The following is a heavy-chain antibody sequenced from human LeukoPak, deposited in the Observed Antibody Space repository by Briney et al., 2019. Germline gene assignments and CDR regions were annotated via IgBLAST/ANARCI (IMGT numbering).Heavy chain of an antibody. J-gene: IGHJ4*02. CDR3: ASLIRDRIAARRLLAQAPFSYFDY. V-gene: IGHV3-7*01. D-gene: IGHD6-6*01. CDR2: IKQDGSEK. CDR1: GFTFSSYW. Sequence: GGSLRLSCAASGFTFSSYWMSWVRQAPGKGLEWVANIKQDGSEKYYVDSVKGRFTISRDNAKNSLYLQMNSLRAEDTAVFYCASLIRDRIAARRLLAQAPFSYFDYWGQGTLVTVSS.